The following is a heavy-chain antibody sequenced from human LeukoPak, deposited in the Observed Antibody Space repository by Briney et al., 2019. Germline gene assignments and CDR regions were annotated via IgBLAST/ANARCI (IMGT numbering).Heavy chain of an antibody. CDR2: IIPVLNIT. J-gene: IGHJ6*02. CDR1: GGTFSSSA. D-gene: IGHD5-18*01. CDR3: ARDQGLTAPPPYGLDV. Sequence: ASVKVSCKTSGGTFSSSAITWVRQXPGXGXEWXGRIIPVLNITSYAQKFQGRVTITADTSTSTVYMELSSLRSEETAVYYCARDQGLTAPPPYGLDVWGQGTTVIVSS. V-gene: IGHV1-69*04.